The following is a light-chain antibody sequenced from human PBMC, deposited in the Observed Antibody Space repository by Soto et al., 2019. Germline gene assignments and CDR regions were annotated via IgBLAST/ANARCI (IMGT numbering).Light chain of an antibody. Sequence: DIQVTHSLSSVSACLVYIVSLRCLTSQSINTYLNWYQQKPGRAPNLLIYAASSLQSGIPSRFTGSGAGTDFTLTITGLQPEDFATYYCQQSSIATITFGQGTRLEI. CDR3: QQSSIATIT. CDR2: AAS. V-gene: IGKV1-39*01. CDR1: QSINTY. J-gene: IGKJ5*01.